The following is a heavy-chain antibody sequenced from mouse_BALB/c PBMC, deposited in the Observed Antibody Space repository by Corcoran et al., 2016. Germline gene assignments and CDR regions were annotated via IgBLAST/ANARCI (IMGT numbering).Heavy chain of an antibody. CDR2: INPYNDGT. V-gene: IGHV1S136*01. J-gene: IGHJ3*01. CDR1: GYTFTSYV. Sequence: GTELVKPGASVKMSCKASGYTFTSYVMHWVKQKPGQGLEWIGYINPYNDGTKYNEKFKGKATLTSDKSSSTAYMELSSLTSEDSAVYYCATRYDETWFAYWGQGTLVTVSA. D-gene: IGHD2-14*01. CDR3: ATRYDETWFAY.